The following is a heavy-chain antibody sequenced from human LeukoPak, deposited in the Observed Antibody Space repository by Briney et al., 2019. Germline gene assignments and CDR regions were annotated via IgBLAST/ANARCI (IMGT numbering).Heavy chain of an antibody. CDR3: ARRAMVRGGTYFDY. CDR1: GGSISSSSYY. CDR2: IYCSGST. V-gene: IGHV4-39*01. D-gene: IGHD3-10*01. Sequence: PSETLSLTCTVSGGSISSSSYYWGWIRQPPGKGLEWIGSIYCSGSTYYNPSLKSRVTISVDTSKNQFSLKLSSVTAADTAVYYCARRAMVRGGTYFDYWGQGTLVTVSS. J-gene: IGHJ4*02.